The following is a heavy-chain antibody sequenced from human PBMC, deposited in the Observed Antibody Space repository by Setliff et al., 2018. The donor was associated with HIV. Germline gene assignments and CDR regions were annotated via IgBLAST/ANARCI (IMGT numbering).Heavy chain of an antibody. J-gene: IGHJ4*02. CDR3: AKVDNGHCTSASCRDFDY. D-gene: IGHD2-2*03. CDR2: ISPSGGST. V-gene: IGHV3-23*01. CDR1: GFTFSGYW. Sequence: PGGSLRLSCAASGFTFSGYWMSWVRQAPGKGLEWVSAISPSGGSTYYADSVRGRFTISRDNSKNTLYLQMNSLRAEDTALYYCAKVDNGHCTSASCRDFDYWGQGTLVTAPQ.